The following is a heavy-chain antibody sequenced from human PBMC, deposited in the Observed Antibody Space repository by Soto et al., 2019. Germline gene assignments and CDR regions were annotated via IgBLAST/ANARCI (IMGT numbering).Heavy chain of an antibody. Sequence: GGSLRLSCAAPEFTFSNYAMGWVRQAPGKGLEWVSVISGSGGSTYYADSVKGRFTISRDNSKNTLYLQMNSLRAEDTAVYYCAREEGMIVAHYFDYWGQGTLVTVSS. J-gene: IGHJ4*02. CDR1: EFTFSNYA. CDR3: AREEGMIVAHYFDY. V-gene: IGHV3-23*01. CDR2: ISGSGGST. D-gene: IGHD3-22*01.